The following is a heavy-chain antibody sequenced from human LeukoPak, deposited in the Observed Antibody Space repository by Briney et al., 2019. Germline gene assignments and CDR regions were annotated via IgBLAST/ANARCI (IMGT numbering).Heavy chain of an antibody. CDR3: ATVRDCSGGSCYTVPTPDYFDY. V-gene: IGHV1-24*01. J-gene: IGHJ4*02. D-gene: IGHD2-15*01. Sequence: ASVKVSCKFSGYTLTELSMHWVRQAPGKGLEWRGGFDPEDGETIYAQKFQGRVTMTEDTSTDTAYMELSSLRSEDTAVYYCATVRDCSGGSCYTVPTPDYFDYWGQGTLVTVSS. CDR2: FDPEDGET. CDR1: GYTLTELS.